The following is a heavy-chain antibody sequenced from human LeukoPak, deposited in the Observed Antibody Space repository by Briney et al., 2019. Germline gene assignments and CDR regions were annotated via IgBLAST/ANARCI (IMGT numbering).Heavy chain of an antibody. J-gene: IGHJ6*04. V-gene: IGHV3-23*01. CDR2: ISGSGGST. D-gene: IGHD6-19*01. CDR1: GFTFSSYA. Sequence: GGSPRLSCAASGFTFSSYAMSWVRQAPGKGLEWVSAISGSGGSTYYADSVKGRFTISRDNSKNTLYLQMNSLRAEDTAVYYCAKDHGIAVAPDGMDVWGKGTTVTVSS. CDR3: AKDHGIAVAPDGMDV.